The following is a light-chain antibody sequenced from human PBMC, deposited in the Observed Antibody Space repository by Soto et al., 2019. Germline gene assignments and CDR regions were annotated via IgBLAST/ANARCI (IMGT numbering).Light chain of an antibody. V-gene: IGLV2-8*01. CDR2: EVS. CDR3: SSYAGKYNISF. CDR1: GSDVGAYNY. Sequence: QSVLTQPPSASGSPGQSVTISCTGTGSDVGAYNYVSWYQQHPGKAPKLMIYEVSKRPSGVPDRFSGSKSGNTASLTVSGLQAEDAADYYCSSYAGKYNISFFGNGTKVTV. J-gene: IGLJ1*01.